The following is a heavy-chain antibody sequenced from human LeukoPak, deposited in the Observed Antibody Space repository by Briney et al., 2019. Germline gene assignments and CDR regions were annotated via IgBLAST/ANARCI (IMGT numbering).Heavy chain of an antibody. CDR2: IYNSGST. J-gene: IGHJ4*02. CDR1: GGSISSYY. CDR3: ARAIWYGSGTTAFDY. V-gene: IGHV4-4*07. Sequence: SETLSLTCTVSGGSISSYYWSWIRQPAGKGLEWIGGIYNSGSTNYNTNYNPSLTSRVTMSVDTSKNQFSLKLNSVSAADTAVYFCARAIWYGSGTTAFDYWGQGTLVTVSP. D-gene: IGHD3-10*01.